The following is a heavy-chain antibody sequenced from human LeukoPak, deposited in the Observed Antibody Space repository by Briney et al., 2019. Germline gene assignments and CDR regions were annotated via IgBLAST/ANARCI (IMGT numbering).Heavy chain of an antibody. V-gene: IGHV1-24*01. D-gene: IGHD3-22*01. J-gene: IGHJ4*02. CDR1: GYTLTELS. CDR2: FDPEDGET. Sequence: ASVTVSCKVSGYTLTELSMHWVRQAPGEGLEWMGGFDPEDGETIYAQKFQGRVTMTEDTSTDTAYMELSSLRSEDTAVYYCATDRPRGDSSGYYDYWGQGTLVTVSS. CDR3: ATDRPRGDSSGYYDY.